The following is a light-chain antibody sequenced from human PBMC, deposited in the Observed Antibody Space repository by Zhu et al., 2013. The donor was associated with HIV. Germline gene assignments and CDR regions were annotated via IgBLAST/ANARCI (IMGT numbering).Light chain of an antibody. J-gene: IGKJ1*01. CDR1: QSVANS. CDR3: QQYGRSSWT. Sequence: EIVLTQSPGTLSLSPGERATLSCRASQSVANSLAWYQQKPGQAPRLLIYGASNRATGIPDRFTGGGSGTDFTLTISRLEPEDFAVYYCQQYGRSSWTFGQGTKVEVK. V-gene: IGKV3-20*01. CDR2: GAS.